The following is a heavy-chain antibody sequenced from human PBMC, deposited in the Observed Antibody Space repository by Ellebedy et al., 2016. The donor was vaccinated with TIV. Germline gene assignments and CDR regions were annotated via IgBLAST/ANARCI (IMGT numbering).Heavy chain of an antibody. Sequence: AASVKVSCKASGYTFASYGVHWVRQAPGQGLEWMGWINTNSGNPTYAQAFTGRIVFSLDTSVSTAYLQISSLRAEDSAVYYCARTGIWGNAFDIWGQGTMVTVSS. D-gene: IGHD7-27*01. V-gene: IGHV7-4-1*02. CDR1: GYTFASYG. CDR3: ARTGIWGNAFDI. J-gene: IGHJ3*02. CDR2: INTNSGNP.